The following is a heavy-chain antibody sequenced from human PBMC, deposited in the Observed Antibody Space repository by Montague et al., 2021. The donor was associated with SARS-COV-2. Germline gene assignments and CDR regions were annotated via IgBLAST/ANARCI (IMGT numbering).Heavy chain of an antibody. CDR3: VRPLWFGDSDYYFDS. Sequence: SLRLSCAASGFTFRRYWMHLVRQVPGRGLVWVSRLKPDGTSTNYAASXHGRFTISRDNAKNTLSLQMNNLRAEDTAIYYCVRPLWFGDSDYYFDSWGQGTLVTVSS. J-gene: IGHJ4*02. V-gene: IGHV3-74*01. CDR1: GFTFRRYW. CDR2: LKPDGTST. D-gene: IGHD3-10*01.